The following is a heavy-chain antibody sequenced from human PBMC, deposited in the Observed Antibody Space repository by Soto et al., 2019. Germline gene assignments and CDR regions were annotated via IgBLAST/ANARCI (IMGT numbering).Heavy chain of an antibody. D-gene: IGHD4-17*01. V-gene: IGHV1-8*01. CDR3: ARVHGNYALDY. J-gene: IGHJ4*02. CDR2: MNPNSGNT. Sequence: QVQLVQSGAEVKKPGASVKVSCKASGYTFTRYDINWVRQATGQVLEWMGWMNPNSGNTVYAQKFQGRVTMNRNTSISTAYMELSSLRSDDTAVYYCARVHGNYALDYWGQGTLVTVSS. CDR1: GYTFTRYD.